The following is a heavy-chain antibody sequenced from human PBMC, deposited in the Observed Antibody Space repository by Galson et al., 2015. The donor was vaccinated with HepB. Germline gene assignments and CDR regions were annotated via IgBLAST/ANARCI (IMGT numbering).Heavy chain of an antibody. V-gene: IGHV1-69*02. Sequence: SVKVSCKASGGTFSSYTISWVRQAPGQGLEWMGRIIPILGIANYAQKFQGRVTITADKSTSTAYMELRSLRSDDTAVYYCARNWNDGDSDYWGQGTLVTVSS. J-gene: IGHJ4*02. D-gene: IGHD1-1*01. CDR3: ARNWNDGDSDY. CDR2: IIPILGIA. CDR1: GGTFSSYT.